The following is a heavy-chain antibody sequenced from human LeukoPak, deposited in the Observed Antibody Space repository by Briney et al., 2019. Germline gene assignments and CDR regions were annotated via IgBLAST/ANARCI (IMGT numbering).Heavy chain of an antibody. D-gene: IGHD2-15*01. CDR1: GFTFSSYW. V-gene: IGHV3-7*01. J-gene: IGHJ4*02. CDR3: AREGYCSGGSCRKKYYFDY. CDR2: IKQDGSEK. Sequence: GGSLRLSCAASGFTFSSYWMSWVRQAPGKGLEWVANIKQDGSEKYYVDSVKGRFTISRDNAKNSLYLQMKSLRAEDTAVYYCAREGYCSGGSCRKKYYFDYWGQGTLVTVSS.